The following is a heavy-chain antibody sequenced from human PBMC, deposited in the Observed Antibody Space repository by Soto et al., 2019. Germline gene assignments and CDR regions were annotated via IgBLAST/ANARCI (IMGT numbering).Heavy chain of an antibody. CDR3: ARRTYYYGSGSYSGNWFDP. CDR1: GGSISSYY. CDR2: IYYSGST. D-gene: IGHD3-10*01. Sequence: QVQLQESGPGLVKPSETLSLTCTVSGGSISSYYWSWIRQPPGKGLEWIGCIYYSGSTNYNPSLKSRVTISVDTSKNQFSLKLSSVTAADTAVYYCARRTYYYGSGSYSGNWFDPWGQGTLVTVSS. V-gene: IGHV4-59*08. J-gene: IGHJ5*02.